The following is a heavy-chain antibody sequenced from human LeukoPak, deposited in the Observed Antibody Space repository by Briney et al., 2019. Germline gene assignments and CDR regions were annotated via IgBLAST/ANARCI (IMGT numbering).Heavy chain of an antibody. Sequence: ASVKVSCKASGYTFTSYYMHWVRQAPGQGLEWMGIINPSGGSTSYAQKFQGRVTMTRDMSTSTVYMELSSLRSEDTAVYYCARDQPQYGDCVAPLDYWGQGTLVTVSS. CDR3: ARDQPQYGDCVAPLDY. CDR2: INPSGGST. CDR1: GYTFTSYY. D-gene: IGHD4-17*01. V-gene: IGHV1-46*01. J-gene: IGHJ4*02.